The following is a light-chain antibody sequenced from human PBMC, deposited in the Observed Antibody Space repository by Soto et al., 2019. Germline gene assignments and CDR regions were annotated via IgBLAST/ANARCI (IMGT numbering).Light chain of an antibody. V-gene: IGLV2-11*01. Sequence: QSALTQPRSVSGSPGQSVTISCTGTSSDVGGYSYVSWYQQHPDKAPKVMIYDVSRRPSGVPDRFSGSKSGNTASLTISGLQAEDEADYYCCSHTSSSPYVFGTGTKLTVL. CDR1: SSDVGGYSY. J-gene: IGLJ1*01. CDR3: CSHTSSSPYV. CDR2: DVS.